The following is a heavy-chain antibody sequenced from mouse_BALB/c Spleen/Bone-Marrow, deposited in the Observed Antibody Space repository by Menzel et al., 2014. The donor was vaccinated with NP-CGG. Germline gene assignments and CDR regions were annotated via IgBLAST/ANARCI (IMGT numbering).Heavy chain of an antibody. CDR2: INPDSSTI. Sequence: DVKLVESGGGRVQPGGSLQLSCAASGFDFSRYWMSWVRQAPGKRLEWIGEINPDSSTINYTPSLKDKFIIARDNAKKTLYLQMSKVRTEDTALYYYARLGYYRGFAYWGQGTLVTVSA. J-gene: IGHJ3*01. CDR3: ARLGYYRGFAY. D-gene: IGHD2-3*01. CDR1: GFDFSRYW. V-gene: IGHV4-1*02.